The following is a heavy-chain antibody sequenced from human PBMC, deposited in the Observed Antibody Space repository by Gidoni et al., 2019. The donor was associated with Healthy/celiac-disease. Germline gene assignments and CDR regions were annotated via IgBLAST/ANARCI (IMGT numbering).Heavy chain of an antibody. CDR2: ISSSSSYI. J-gene: IGHJ4*02. V-gene: IGHV3-21*01. D-gene: IGHD3-10*01. CDR3: ARTTMVRGVIITPLDY. Sequence: EVQLVESGGGLVKPGGSLRLSCAASGFTFISHSMNWGRQAPGKGLEWVSSISSSSSYIDYADSVKGRFTISRDNAKNSLYLQMNSLRAEDTAVYYCARTTMVRGVIITPLDYWGQGTLVTVSS. CDR1: GFTFISHS.